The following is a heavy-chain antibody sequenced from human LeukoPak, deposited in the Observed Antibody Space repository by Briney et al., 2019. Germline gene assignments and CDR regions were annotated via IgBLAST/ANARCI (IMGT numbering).Heavy chain of an antibody. CDR2: IYYSGST. V-gene: IGHV4-59*08. D-gene: IGHD5/OR15-5a*01. CDR3: ARAVSRRFDY. CDR1: GGSMSPYH. J-gene: IGHJ4*02. Sequence: SETLSLTCTVSGGSMSPYHWGWIRQPPGKGMEWTGYIYYSGSTNYNPSLNSRVTISVDTSKNQFSLRLSSVTAADTAIYYCARAVSRRFDYWGQGTLVTVSS.